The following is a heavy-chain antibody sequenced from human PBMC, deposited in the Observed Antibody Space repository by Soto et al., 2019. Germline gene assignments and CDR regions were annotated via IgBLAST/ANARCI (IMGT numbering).Heavy chain of an antibody. V-gene: IGHV4-31*03. J-gene: IGHJ3*02. CDR3: ARYLLSGSYPSAFDI. D-gene: IGHD1-26*01. CDR2: IYYSGST. Sequence: QVQLQESGPGLVKPSQTLSLTCSVSGGSIRSGGYYWSWIRQHPGRGLEWSGYIYYSGSTYHNPSLKSRVSISVDTSKNQFSLKLTSVTAADTAVYYCARYLLSGSYPSAFDIWGQGTMVTVSS. CDR1: GGSIRSGGYY.